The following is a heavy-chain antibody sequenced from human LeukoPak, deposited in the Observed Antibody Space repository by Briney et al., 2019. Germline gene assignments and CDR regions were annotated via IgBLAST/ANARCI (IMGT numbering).Heavy chain of an antibody. Sequence: GASVKVSCKASGFTFTSVAMQWVRQVRGQRLEWIGWLVVGSGNTRYAQKFQERVTITRDMSTSTAYMELRSLSSEDTAVYYCAADVIPGPKGFDPWGQGTLVTVSS. CDR2: LVVGSGNT. V-gene: IGHV1-58*02. D-gene: IGHD2-21*01. CDR3: AADVIPGPKGFDP. CDR1: GFTFTSVA. J-gene: IGHJ5*02.